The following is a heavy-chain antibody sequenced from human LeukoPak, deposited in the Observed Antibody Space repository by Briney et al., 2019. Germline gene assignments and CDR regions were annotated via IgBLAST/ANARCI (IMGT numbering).Heavy chain of an antibody. CDR1: GYTFTSYD. V-gene: IGHV1-8*01. J-gene: IGHJ6*01. Sequence: ASVKVSCKASGYTFTSYDINWVRQATGQGLEWMGWMNPNSGNTGYAQKFQGRVTMTRNTSISTAYMELSSLRSEDTAVYYCARSGYSRGWYVDYYYYYGMDVWGQGTTVTVSS. CDR3: ARSGYSRGWYVDYYYYYGMDV. D-gene: IGHD6-19*01. CDR2: MNPNSGNT.